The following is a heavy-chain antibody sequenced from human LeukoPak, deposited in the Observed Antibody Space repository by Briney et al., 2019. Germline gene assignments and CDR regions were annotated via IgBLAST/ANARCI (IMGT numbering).Heavy chain of an antibody. CDR1: GGSISSSSYY. CDR3: ARETYYYDSSGYNHDY. D-gene: IGHD3-22*01. J-gene: IGHJ4*02. CDR2: IYYSGST. Sequence: SETLSLTCTVSGGSISSSSYYWGWIRQPPGKGLEWIGSIYYSGSTYYNPSLKSRVTISVDTSKNQFSLKLSSVTAADTAVYYCARETYYYDSSGYNHDYWGQGTLVTVSS. V-gene: IGHV4-39*07.